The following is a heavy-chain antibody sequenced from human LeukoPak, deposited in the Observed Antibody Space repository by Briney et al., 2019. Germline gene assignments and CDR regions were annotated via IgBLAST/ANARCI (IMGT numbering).Heavy chain of an antibody. Sequence: ASVKVSFKASGGTFSNYAINWVRQATGQGLEWMGWMNPNSGNTGYAQKFQGRVTITRNTSISTAYMELSSLRSEDTAVYYCATLTTDSSGYSDWFDPWGQGTLVTVSS. V-gene: IGHV1-8*03. CDR3: ATLTTDSSGYSDWFDP. CDR1: GGTFSNYA. CDR2: MNPNSGNT. D-gene: IGHD3-22*01. J-gene: IGHJ5*02.